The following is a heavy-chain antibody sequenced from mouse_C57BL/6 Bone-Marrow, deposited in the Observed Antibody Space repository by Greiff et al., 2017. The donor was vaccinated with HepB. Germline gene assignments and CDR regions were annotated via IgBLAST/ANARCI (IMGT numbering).Heavy chain of an antibody. Sequence: VQLMESGPGLVAPSQSLSITCTVSGFSLTSYGVHWVRQPPGKGLEWLVVIWSDGSTTYNSALKSRLSISKDNSKSQVFLKMNSLQTDDTAMYYCARHEGLRRYWYFDVWGTGTTVTVSS. CDR1: GFSLTSYG. J-gene: IGHJ1*03. CDR2: IWSDGST. V-gene: IGHV2-6-1*01. CDR3: ARHEGLRRYWYFDV. D-gene: IGHD2-12*01.